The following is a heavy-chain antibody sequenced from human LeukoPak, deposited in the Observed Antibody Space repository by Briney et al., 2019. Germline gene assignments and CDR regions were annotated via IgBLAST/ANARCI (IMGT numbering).Heavy chain of an antibody. J-gene: IGHJ4*02. CDR2: INQDGSVK. CDR1: GFTFSSDW. D-gene: IGHD6-19*01. V-gene: IGHV3-7*01. Sequence: GGSLRLSCAASGFTFSSDWMSWVRQAPGKGLEWVANINQDGSVKYYVDSVKGRFTISRDNAKNSLYLQMSSLRVEDTAVYHCARLYSTGWYGGPDYWGRGTLVAVSS. CDR3: ARLYSTGWYGGPDY.